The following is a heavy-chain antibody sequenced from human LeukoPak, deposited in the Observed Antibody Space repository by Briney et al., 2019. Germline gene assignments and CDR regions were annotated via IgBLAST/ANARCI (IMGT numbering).Heavy chain of an antibody. Sequence: GGSLRLSCAASGFTFSDYYMSWIRQAPGKGLEWVSYISSSSSYTNYVDSVKGRFTISRDNAKNSLYLQMNSLRAEDTAVYYCARGPYDILTGYYPGDYWGQGTLVTVSS. J-gene: IGHJ4*02. CDR3: ARGPYDILTGYYPGDY. CDR1: GFTFSDYY. V-gene: IGHV3-11*06. D-gene: IGHD3-9*01. CDR2: ISSSSSYT.